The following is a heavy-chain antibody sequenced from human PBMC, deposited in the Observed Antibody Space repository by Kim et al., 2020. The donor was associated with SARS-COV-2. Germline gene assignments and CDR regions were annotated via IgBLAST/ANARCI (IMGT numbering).Heavy chain of an antibody. CDR1: GFTFSSYA. D-gene: IGHD2-15*01. CDR3: AKDSAPYHIVVVVAAHIDY. CDR2: ISGSGGST. Sequence: GGSLRLSCAASGFTFSSYAMSWVRQAPGKGLEWVSAISGSGGSTYYADSVKGRFTISRDNSKNTLYLQMNSLRAEDTAVYYCAKDSAPYHIVVVVAAHIDYWGQGTLVTVSS. J-gene: IGHJ4*02. V-gene: IGHV3-23*01.